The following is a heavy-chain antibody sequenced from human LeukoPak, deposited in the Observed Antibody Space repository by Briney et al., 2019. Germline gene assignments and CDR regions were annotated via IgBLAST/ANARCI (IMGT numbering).Heavy chain of an antibody. CDR2: IYYSGIT. CDR1: GGSISSYY. CDR3: ASYRSAYADY. D-gene: IGHD3-16*02. J-gene: IGHJ4*02. Sequence: SETLSLTCTVSGGSISSYYWSWIRQPPGKGLEWIGYIYYSGITDYNPSLKSRVTISVDTSKNQISLKLSSVTAADTAVYYCASYRSAYADYWGQGTLVTVSS. V-gene: IGHV4-59*04.